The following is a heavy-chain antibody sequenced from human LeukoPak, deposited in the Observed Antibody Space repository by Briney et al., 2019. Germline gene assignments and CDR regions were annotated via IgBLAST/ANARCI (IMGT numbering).Heavy chain of an antibody. CDR2: TYYGGST. Sequence: PSETLSLTCTVSGASISSGGYYWSWIRHHPGKGLEWIGYTYYGGSTYYTPTLESRVSISIDTSAYQFSLKLSSVTAADTAVYYCARSGPHGGWYYFDYWGQGTLVTVSS. CDR1: GASISSGGYY. V-gene: IGHV4-31*03. D-gene: IGHD6-19*01. J-gene: IGHJ4*02. CDR3: ARSGPHGGWYYFDY.